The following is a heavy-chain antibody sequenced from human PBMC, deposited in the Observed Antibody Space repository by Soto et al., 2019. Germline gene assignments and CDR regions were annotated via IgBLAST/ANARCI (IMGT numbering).Heavy chain of an antibody. D-gene: IGHD1-1*01. CDR1: GFTFRDYN. Sequence: EVLLVESGGGLVQPGGSLRLSCAASGFTFRDYNMTWVRQAPGKGLEWVSYISSSSSTIYYADSVKGRFTISTDNAKNSLYLQMNSLRDDDTAVYYCARIQLDYFDYWGQGTLVTVSS. CDR3: ARIQLDYFDY. CDR2: ISSSSSTI. J-gene: IGHJ4*02. V-gene: IGHV3-48*02.